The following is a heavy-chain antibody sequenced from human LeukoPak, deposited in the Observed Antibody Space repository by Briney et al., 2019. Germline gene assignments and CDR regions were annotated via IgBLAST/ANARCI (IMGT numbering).Heavy chain of an antibody. D-gene: IGHD4-11*01. Sequence: GASVKVSCKASGYTFTGYNMHWVRQAPGQGLEWMGWINPNSGDTNYAQKIQGRVTMTRDTSISTAYMELSRLRSNDTAVYYCVIYSNIDVWGQGTTVTVSS. CDR3: VIYSNIDV. V-gene: IGHV1-2*02. CDR1: GYTFTGYN. J-gene: IGHJ6*02. CDR2: INPNSGDT.